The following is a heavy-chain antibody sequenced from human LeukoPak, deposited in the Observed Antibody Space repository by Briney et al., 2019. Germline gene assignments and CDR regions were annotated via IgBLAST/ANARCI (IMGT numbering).Heavy chain of an antibody. CDR3: ARGGGDYDYVWGSYRLGYYYYYMDV. CDR2: INHSGST. V-gene: IGHV4-34*01. D-gene: IGHD3-16*02. CDR1: GGSFCGYY. J-gene: IGHJ6*03. Sequence: SETLSLTCAVYGGSFCGYYWSWIRQPPGKGLEWIGEINHSGSTNYNPSLKSRVTISVDTSKNQFSLKLSSVTAADTAVYYCARGGGDYDYVWGSYRLGYYYYYMDVWGKGTTVTVSS.